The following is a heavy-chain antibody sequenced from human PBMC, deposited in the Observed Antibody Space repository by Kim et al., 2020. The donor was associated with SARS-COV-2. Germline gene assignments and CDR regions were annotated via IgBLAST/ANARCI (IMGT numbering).Heavy chain of an antibody. J-gene: IGHJ6*02. CDR1: GYTFTSYA. V-gene: IGHV7-4-1*02. Sequence: ASVKVSCKASGYTFTSYAMNWVRQAPGQGLEWMGWINTNTGNPTYAQGFTGRFVFSLDTSVSTAYLQISSLKAEDTAVYYCATLAAAGTYYYYYYGMDVWGQGTTVTVSS. CDR3: ATLAAAGTYYYYYYGMDV. CDR2: INTNTGNP. D-gene: IGHD6-13*01.